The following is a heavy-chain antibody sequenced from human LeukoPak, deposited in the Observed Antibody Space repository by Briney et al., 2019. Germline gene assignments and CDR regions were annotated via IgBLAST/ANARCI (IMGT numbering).Heavy chain of an antibody. CDR2: IYYSGST. CDR1: GGSTSSYY. V-gene: IGHV4-59*01. CDR3: ARVTASFGGSYFIDY. Sequence: SETLSLXCTVSGGSTSSYYWSWIRLPTGKGLEWIGYIYYSGSTNYNPSLKSRVTISVDTSKNQFSLKLSSVTAADTAVYYCARVTASFGGSYFIDYWGQGTLVTVSS. D-gene: IGHD1-26*01. J-gene: IGHJ4*02.